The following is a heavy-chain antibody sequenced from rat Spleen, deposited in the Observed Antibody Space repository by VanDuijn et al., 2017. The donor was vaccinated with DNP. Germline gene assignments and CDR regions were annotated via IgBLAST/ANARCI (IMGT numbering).Heavy chain of an antibody. Sequence: EVQLQESGPGLVKPSQSLSLTCSVTGYSITSNYWAWIRKFPGNKMEWMGYISYSGSTSYNPSLKSRISIARDTSKNQFFLQLNSVTTEDTATYYCATGIGDYWGQGVMVTVSS. CDR1: GYSITSNY. CDR3: ATGIGDY. V-gene: IGHV3-1*01. J-gene: IGHJ2*01. D-gene: IGHD1-11*01. CDR2: ISYSGST.